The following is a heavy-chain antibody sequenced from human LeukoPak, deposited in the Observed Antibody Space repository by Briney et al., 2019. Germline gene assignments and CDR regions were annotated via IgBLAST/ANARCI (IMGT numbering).Heavy chain of an antibody. CDR3: ARDGGGPFDY. V-gene: IGHV3-21*01. CDR1: GXTFSTYT. J-gene: IGHJ4*02. CDR2: ISSSSTYI. D-gene: IGHD3-3*01. Sequence: KPGGSLRLSCAASGXTFSTYTVNWVRQAPGKGLEWVSSISSSSTYIYYADSVRGRFTISRDNAKNSLYLQLNSLRAEDTAVYYCARDGGGPFDYWGQGTLVTVSS.